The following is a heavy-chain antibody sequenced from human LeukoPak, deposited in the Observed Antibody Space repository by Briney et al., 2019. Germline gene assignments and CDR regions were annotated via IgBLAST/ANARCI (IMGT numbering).Heavy chain of an antibody. CDR2: IYYSGST. Sequence: SETLSLTCTVSGGSISSSSYYWGWIRQPPGKGLEWIGSIYYSGSTCYNPSLKSRVTISVDTSKNQFSLKLSSVTAADTAVYYCARDYYGSGKGWFDPWGQGTLVTVSS. D-gene: IGHD3-10*01. CDR3: ARDYYGSGKGWFDP. CDR1: GGSISSSSYY. J-gene: IGHJ5*02. V-gene: IGHV4-39*07.